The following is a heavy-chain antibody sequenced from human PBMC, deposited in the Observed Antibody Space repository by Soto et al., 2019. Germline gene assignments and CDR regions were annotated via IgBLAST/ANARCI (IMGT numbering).Heavy chain of an antibody. Sequence: GASVKASCKASGYTFTSYGISWVRQAPGQGLEWMGWISAYNGNTNYAQKLQGRVTMTTDTSTSTAYMELRSLRSDDTAVYYCARDFYCSSTSCYVYYYYYGMDVWGQGTTVTVSS. J-gene: IGHJ6*02. D-gene: IGHD2-2*01. V-gene: IGHV1-18*01. CDR3: ARDFYCSSTSCYVYYYYYGMDV. CDR2: ISAYNGNT. CDR1: GYTFTSYG.